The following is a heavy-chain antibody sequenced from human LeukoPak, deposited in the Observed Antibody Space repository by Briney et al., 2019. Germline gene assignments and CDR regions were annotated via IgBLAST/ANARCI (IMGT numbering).Heavy chain of an antibody. CDR1: GFIVSSNY. V-gene: IGHV3-53*01. D-gene: IGHD2-2*01. J-gene: IGHJ4*02. Sequence: HPGGSLRLSCAASGFIVSSNYMSWVRQAPGKGLEWVSVIHSGGRTYYADSVEGRFTISRDSSKNTVHLQMNSLRAEDTAMYYCAREGYCSSTSCPFDYWGQGTLVTVSS. CDR3: AREGYCSSTSCPFDY. CDR2: IHSGGRT.